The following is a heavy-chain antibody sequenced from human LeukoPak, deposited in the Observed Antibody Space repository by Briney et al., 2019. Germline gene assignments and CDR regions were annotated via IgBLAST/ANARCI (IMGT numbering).Heavy chain of an antibody. J-gene: IGHJ5*02. CDR3: ARGPYYDFWSGYPSWFDP. Sequence: SETLSLTCTVSGGSVSSGSYYWSWIRQPPGKGLEWIGYIYYSGSTNYNPSLKSRVTISVDTSKNQFSLKLSSVTAADTAVYYCARGPYYDFWSGYPSWFDPWGQGTLVTVSS. CDR1: GGSVSSGSYY. V-gene: IGHV4-61*01. CDR2: IYYSGST. D-gene: IGHD3-3*01.